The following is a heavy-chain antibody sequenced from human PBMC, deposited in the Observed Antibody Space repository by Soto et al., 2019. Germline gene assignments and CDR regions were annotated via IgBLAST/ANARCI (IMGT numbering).Heavy chain of an antibody. J-gene: IGHJ4*02. CDR2: INHSGST. V-gene: IGHV4-34*01. Sequence: SETLSLTCAAYGGSFSGYYWSWIRQPPGKGLEWIGEINHSGSTNYNPSLKSRVTISVDTSKNQFSLKLSSVTAADTAVYYCARGKLSDYVWGSYRYHFDYWGQGTVVTVSS. CDR1: GGSFSGYY. CDR3: ARGKLSDYVWGSYRYHFDY. D-gene: IGHD3-16*02.